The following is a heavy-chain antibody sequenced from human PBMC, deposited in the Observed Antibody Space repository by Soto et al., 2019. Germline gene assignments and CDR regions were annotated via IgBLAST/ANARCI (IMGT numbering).Heavy chain of an antibody. D-gene: IGHD3-22*01. Sequence: GESLKISCAASGFTFSSYAMSWVRQAPGKGLEWVSAISGRGGSTYYADSVKGRFTISRDNSKNTLYLQMHSLRAEDTAVYYCAKVGYYYDSSGYYYFDYWGQGTLVTVSS. CDR3: AKVGYYYDSSGYYYFDY. J-gene: IGHJ4*02. V-gene: IGHV3-23*01. CDR2: ISGRGGST. CDR1: GFTFSSYA.